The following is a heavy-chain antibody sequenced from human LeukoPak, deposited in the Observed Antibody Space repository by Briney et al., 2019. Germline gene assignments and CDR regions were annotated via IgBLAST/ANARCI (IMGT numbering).Heavy chain of an antibody. J-gene: IGHJ6*03. Sequence: SETLSLTCTVSGGSISSSSYYWGWIRQPPGKGLEWIGYIYYSGSTNYNPSLKSRVTISVDTSKNQFSLRLSSVTAADTAVCYCARVGVATISSLLYYYYYMDVWGKGTTVTVSS. V-gene: IGHV4-61*05. D-gene: IGHD5-12*01. CDR3: ARVGVATISSLLYYYYYMDV. CDR1: GGSISSSSYY. CDR2: IYYSGST.